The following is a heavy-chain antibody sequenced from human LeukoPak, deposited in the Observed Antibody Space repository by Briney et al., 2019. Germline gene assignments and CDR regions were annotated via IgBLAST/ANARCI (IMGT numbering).Heavy chain of an antibody. D-gene: IGHD2-21*02. J-gene: IGHJ5*02. Sequence: PSQTLSLTCTVSGGSISSDDYYWSWIRQPPGKGLEWIGYVFYSGSTYYNPSLKSRVTISVDRSKNQFSLNLRSVTAADAAVYYCARVTKPLMVVTAWGQGILVTVSS. CDR1: GGSISSDDYY. CDR2: VFYSGST. V-gene: IGHV4-30-4*01. CDR3: ARVTKPLMVVTA.